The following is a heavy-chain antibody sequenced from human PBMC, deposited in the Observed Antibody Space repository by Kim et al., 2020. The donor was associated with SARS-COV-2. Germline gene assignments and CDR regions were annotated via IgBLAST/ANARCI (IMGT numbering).Heavy chain of an antibody. V-gene: IGHV7-4-1*02. CDR2: INTNTGNP. D-gene: IGHD3-10*01. CDR1: GHIFSSYA. CDR3: ASSMLYGVISAFDL. J-gene: IGHJ3*01. Sequence: ASVKVSFKASGHIFSSYAMNWVRQAPGQGLEWMGWINTNTGNPTYAQGFTGRFVFSLDTSDSTTYLQITSLKSEDTAVYYCASSMLYGVISAFDLWGQGTMVTVSS.